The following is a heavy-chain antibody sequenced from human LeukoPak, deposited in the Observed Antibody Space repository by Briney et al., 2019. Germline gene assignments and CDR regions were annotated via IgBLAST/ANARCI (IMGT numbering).Heavy chain of an antibody. CDR3: ARKRNWNYILDI. CDR1: GGSISSSSYY. D-gene: IGHD1-7*01. CDR2: IYYSGST. J-gene: IGHJ3*02. Sequence: SETLSLTCTVSGGSISSSSYYWGWIRQPPGKGLEWIGSIYYSGSTYYNPSLKSRVTISVDKSKNQFSLKLSSVTAADTAVYYCARKRNWNYILDIWGQGTMVTVSS. V-gene: IGHV4-39*07.